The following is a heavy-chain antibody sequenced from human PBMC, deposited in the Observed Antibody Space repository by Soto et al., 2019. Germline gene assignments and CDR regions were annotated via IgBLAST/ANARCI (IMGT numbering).Heavy chain of an antibody. CDR1: GFTFSSYG. CDR2: ISGSGGST. Sequence: VQLVESGGGVVQPGRSLRLSCAASGFTFSSYGMHWVRQAPGKGLEWVAVISGSGGSTYYADSVKGRFTISRDNSKNTLYLQMNSLRAEDTAVYYCAKSWRIQLWLSSYYYYGMDVWGQGTTVTVSS. V-gene: IGHV3-23*04. CDR3: AKSWRIQLWLSSYYYYGMDV. D-gene: IGHD5-18*01. J-gene: IGHJ6*02.